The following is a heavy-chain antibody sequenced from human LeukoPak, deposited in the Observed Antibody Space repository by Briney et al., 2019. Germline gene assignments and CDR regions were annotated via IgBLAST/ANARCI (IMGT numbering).Heavy chain of an antibody. D-gene: IGHD2-2*01. CDR1: GGSISSYY. Sequence: PSETLSLTCTVSGGSISSYYWSWIRQPPGKGLEWIGYIYYSGSTNYNPSLKSRVTISVDTSKNQFSLKLSSVTAADTAVYYCASLFGFGVPAANDAFDIWGQGTMVTVSS. CDR3: ASLFGFGVPAANDAFDI. V-gene: IGHV4-59*01. J-gene: IGHJ3*02. CDR2: IYYSGST.